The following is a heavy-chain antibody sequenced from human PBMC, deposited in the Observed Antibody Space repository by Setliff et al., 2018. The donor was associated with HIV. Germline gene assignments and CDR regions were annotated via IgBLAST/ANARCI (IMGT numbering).Heavy chain of an antibody. Sequence: PGGSLRLSCAASGFTFSSYAMNWVRQAPGKGLEWVSTISGSGGSAYYADSVKGRFTISRDNSKNTLYRQMNGLRAEDTAVYYCAKARVDGDYYYYYYMDVWGKGTTVTVSS. CDR1: GFTFSSYA. J-gene: IGHJ6*03. D-gene: IGHD4-17*01. CDR3: AKARVDGDYYYYYYMDV. CDR2: ISGSGGSA. V-gene: IGHV3-23*01.